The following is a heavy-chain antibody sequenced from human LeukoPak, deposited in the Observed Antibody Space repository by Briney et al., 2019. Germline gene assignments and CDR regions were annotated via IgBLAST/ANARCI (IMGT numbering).Heavy chain of an antibody. CDR3: AKDGGSSWYYVYFDY. Sequence: GGSLRLSCAASGFTFSSYAMSWVRQAPGKGLEWVSAISGSGGSTYYADSVKGRFTISRDNSKNTLYLQMNSLRAEDTAIYYCAKDGGSSWYYVYFDYWGQGTLVTVSS. J-gene: IGHJ4*02. D-gene: IGHD6-13*01. V-gene: IGHV3-23*01. CDR1: GFTFSSYA. CDR2: ISGSGGST.